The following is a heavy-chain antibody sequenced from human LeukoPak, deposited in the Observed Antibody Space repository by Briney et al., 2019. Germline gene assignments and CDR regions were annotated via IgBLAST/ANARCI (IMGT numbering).Heavy chain of an antibody. Sequence: SETLSLTCAVSGYSISSGYYWGWIRQPPGKGLEWIGTIYHSGSTNYNPSLKSRVTISVDTSKNQFSLKLSSVTAADTAVYYCARASASGYCYNWGQGTLVIVSS. CDR2: IYHSGST. CDR1: GYSISSGYY. CDR3: ARASASGYCYN. D-gene: IGHD3-22*01. V-gene: IGHV4-38-2*01. J-gene: IGHJ4*02.